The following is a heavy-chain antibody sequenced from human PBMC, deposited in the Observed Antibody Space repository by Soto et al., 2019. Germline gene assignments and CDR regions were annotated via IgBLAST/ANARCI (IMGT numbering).Heavy chain of an antibody. J-gene: IGHJ6*02. Sequence: ASVKVSCKASGYTFTSYAMHWVRQAPGQRLEWMGWINAGNGNTKYPQKFQGRVTITRDTSASTAYMELSSLRSEDTAVYYCAWCVIAARRGHYYYGMDVWGQGTTVIVSS. D-gene: IGHD6-6*01. CDR3: AWCVIAARRGHYYYGMDV. CDR2: INAGNGNT. CDR1: GYTFTSYA. V-gene: IGHV1-3*01.